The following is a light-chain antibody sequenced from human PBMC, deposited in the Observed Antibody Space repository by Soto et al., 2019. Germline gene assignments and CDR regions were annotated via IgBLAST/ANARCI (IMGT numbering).Light chain of an antibody. CDR1: ALPKQY. V-gene: IGLV3-25*02. J-gene: IGLJ1*01. CDR2: KDS. Sequence: SYELTQPPSVSVSPGQTARMTCSGDALPKQYAYWYQQKPGQAPVLVIYKDSGRPSGIPERFSGSSSGTTVTLTISGVQAEDEADYYCQSADSSGGFRGVFGAGTKVTVL. CDR3: QSADSSGGFRGV.